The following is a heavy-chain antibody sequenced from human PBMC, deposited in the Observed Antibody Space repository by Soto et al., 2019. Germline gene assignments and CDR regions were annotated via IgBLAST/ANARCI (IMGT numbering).Heavy chain of an antibody. CDR1: GFTFTGYY. D-gene: IGHD2-2*01. CDR2: INPNSGGT. Sequence: ASVKVSCKASGFTFTGYYMHWVRQAPGQGLERMGWINPNSGGTNYAQKFQGWVTMTRDTSISTAYMELSRLRSDDTAVYYCAREYRSSTSCRSPYYYYYGMDVWGQGTTVTVSS. J-gene: IGHJ6*02. V-gene: IGHV1-2*04. CDR3: AREYRSSTSCRSPYYYYYGMDV.